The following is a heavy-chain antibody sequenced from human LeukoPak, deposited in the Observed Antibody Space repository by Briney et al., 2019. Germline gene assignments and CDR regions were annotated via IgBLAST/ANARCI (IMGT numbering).Heavy chain of an antibody. D-gene: IGHD3-22*01. CDR2: ISSSGSTI. J-gene: IGHJ4*02. CDR3: ARFWVINYFDY. Sequence: PGGSLRLSCAASGFTFSSYWMSWVRQAPGKGLEWVSYISSSGSTIYYADSVKGRFTISRDNAKNSLYLQMNSLRAEDTAVYYCARFWVINYFDYWGQGTLVTVSS. V-gene: IGHV3-48*04. CDR1: GFTFSSYW.